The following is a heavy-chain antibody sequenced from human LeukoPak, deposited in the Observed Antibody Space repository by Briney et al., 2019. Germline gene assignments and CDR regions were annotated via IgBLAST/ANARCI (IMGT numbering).Heavy chain of an antibody. CDR3: ARSQPQLWLLGWFDP. D-gene: IGHD5-18*01. J-gene: IGHJ5*02. CDR1: GGAFSSYA. Sequence: EASVKVSCKASGGAFSSYAISWVRQAPGQGLEWMGGIIPIFGTTNYAQKFQGRVTITTDESTSTAYMELSSLRSEDTAVYYCARSQPQLWLLGWFDPWGQGTLVTVSS. CDR2: IIPIFGTT. V-gene: IGHV1-69*05.